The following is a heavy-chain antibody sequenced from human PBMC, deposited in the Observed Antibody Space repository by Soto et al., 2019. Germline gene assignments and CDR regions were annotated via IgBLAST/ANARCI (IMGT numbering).Heavy chain of an antibody. J-gene: IGHJ3*02. V-gene: IGHV3-53*04. Sequence: GESLKISCAASGFTVSSNYMSWVRQAPGKGLEWVSVIYSGGSTYYADSVKGRFTISRHNSKNTLYLQMNSLRAEDTAVYYCARVGNGAFDIWGQGTMVTVSS. CDR2: IYSGGST. D-gene: IGHD4-4*01. CDR1: GFTVSSNY. CDR3: ARVGNGAFDI.